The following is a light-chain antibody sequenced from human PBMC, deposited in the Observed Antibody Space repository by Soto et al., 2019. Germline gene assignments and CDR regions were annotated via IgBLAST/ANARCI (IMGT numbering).Light chain of an antibody. CDR1: QSFSSY. CDR3: QQRSNWQGT. Sequence: EIVLTQSPATLSLSPGERATLSCRASQSFSSYLAWYQQNPGQAPRLLIYDASNRASGIPARFSGSGSGTDFTLTISSLEAEDVAVYYCQQRSNWQGTFGQGTKLEIK. V-gene: IGKV3-11*01. CDR2: DAS. J-gene: IGKJ2*01.